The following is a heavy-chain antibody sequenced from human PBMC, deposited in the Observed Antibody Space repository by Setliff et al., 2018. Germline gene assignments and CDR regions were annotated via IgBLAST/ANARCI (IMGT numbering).Heavy chain of an antibody. CDR1: GGSISSDSDY. D-gene: IGHD1-26*01. Sequence: LSLPCTVSGGSISSDSDYWSWIRQSAGKGLEWIGRIYASGSTEYNPSLGSRVTISVDTSRNQFSLQLSSVTSADTAIYYCTKGRVGLAARAGYWGQGTLVTVSS. J-gene: IGHJ4*02. CDR2: IYASGST. CDR3: TKGRVGLAARAGY. V-gene: IGHV4-61*02.